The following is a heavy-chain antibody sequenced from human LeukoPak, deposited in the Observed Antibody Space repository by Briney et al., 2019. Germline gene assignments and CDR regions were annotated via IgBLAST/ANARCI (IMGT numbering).Heavy chain of an antibody. Sequence: SETLSLTYTVSGGSTSSGDYYWSWIRQPPGKGLESIGYIYHSGNTYYNPSLKSRLTISVDTPRNQFSLKLRSVTAADTAVYYCARGGTRITVVGVVINDFDYWGQGTLVTVSS. J-gene: IGHJ4*02. D-gene: IGHD3-3*01. V-gene: IGHV4-30-4*08. CDR1: GGSTSSGDYY. CDR2: IYHSGNT. CDR3: ARGGTRITVVGVVINDFDY.